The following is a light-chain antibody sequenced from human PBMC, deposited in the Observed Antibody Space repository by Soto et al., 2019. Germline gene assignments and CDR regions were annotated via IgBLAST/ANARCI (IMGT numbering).Light chain of an antibody. CDR3: QQYNSYSALT. Sequence: DIQMTQSPSTLSASVGDRVTITCRASQSISSWLAWYQQKPGKAPKLLIYDASSLESGVPSRFSGGGSGTEFTLTISSLQPDDFATYYCQQYNSYSALTFGGGTKV. CDR1: QSISSW. V-gene: IGKV1-5*01. CDR2: DAS. J-gene: IGKJ4*01.